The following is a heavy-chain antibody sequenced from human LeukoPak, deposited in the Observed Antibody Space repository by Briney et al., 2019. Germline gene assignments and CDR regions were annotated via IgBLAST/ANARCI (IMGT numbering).Heavy chain of an antibody. CDR3: SRDRLGGLDL. Sequence: GGSLRLSCTASGFTFSTLAMSWVRQAPGKGLEWVSSISTMSNYIFYGDSVKGRFTISRDNAKNSVYLQMNSLRPEDTAVYYCSRDRLGGLDLWGQGTLVTVSS. V-gene: IGHV3-21*01. J-gene: IGHJ5*02. CDR1: GFTFSTLA. D-gene: IGHD5-12*01. CDR2: ISTMSNYI.